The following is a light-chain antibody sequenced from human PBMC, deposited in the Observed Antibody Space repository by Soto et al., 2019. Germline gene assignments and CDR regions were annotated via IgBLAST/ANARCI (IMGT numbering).Light chain of an antibody. CDR2: GAS. CDR1: EYIHTW. J-gene: IGKJ4*01. CDR3: QQTKDFPAT. V-gene: IGKV1D-12*01. Sequence: IQMTQSPSSVSASVGDRVTISCRASEYIHTWLAWYQQEPGRAPELLISGASTLQTGVPSRFSGIGSGTEFTLTISSLEPEDVAIYFCQQTKDFPATFGGGTKV.